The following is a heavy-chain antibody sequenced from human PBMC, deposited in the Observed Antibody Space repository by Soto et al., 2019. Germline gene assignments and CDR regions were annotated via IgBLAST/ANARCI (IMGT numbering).Heavy chain of an antibody. CDR1: GYTFTSYD. Sequence: ASVKVSCKASGYTFTSYDIXWVRQATGQGLEWMGWMNPNSCNTGYAQKFQGRVTMTRNTSISTAYMELSSLRSEDTAVYYCARVGPGIAAAEVLRYWGQGTLVTVSS. J-gene: IGHJ4*02. D-gene: IGHD6-13*01. CDR3: ARVGPGIAAAEVLRY. V-gene: IGHV1-8*01. CDR2: MNPNSCNT.